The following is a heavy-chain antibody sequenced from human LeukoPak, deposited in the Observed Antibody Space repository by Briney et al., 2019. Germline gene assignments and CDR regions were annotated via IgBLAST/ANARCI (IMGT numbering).Heavy chain of an antibody. CDR3: ARGQGTVTTH. V-gene: IGHV4-34*01. J-gene: IGHJ4*02. CDR1: GGSFSGYY. Sequence: PSETLSLTCAVSGGSFSGYYWTWIRQPPGKGLEWIGEINHSGSANYNPSLMSRVTISLDTSENHFSLNLSSVTAADTAVYYCARGQGTVTTHWGQGTLVTVSS. D-gene: IGHD4-17*01. CDR2: INHSGSA.